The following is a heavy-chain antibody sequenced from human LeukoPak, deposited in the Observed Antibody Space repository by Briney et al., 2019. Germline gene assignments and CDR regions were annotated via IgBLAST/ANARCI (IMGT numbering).Heavy chain of an antibody. V-gene: IGHV4-59*12. CDR3: AREDRYCSGGSCYS. J-gene: IGHJ4*02. Sequence: SETLSLTCTVSGGFISSYYWSWIRQPPGKGLEWIGYIYYSGSTNYNPSLKSRVTISVDTSKNQFSLKLSSVTAADTAMYYCAREDRYCSGGSCYSWGQGTLVTVSS. CDR1: GGFISSYY. CDR2: IYYSGST. D-gene: IGHD2-15*01.